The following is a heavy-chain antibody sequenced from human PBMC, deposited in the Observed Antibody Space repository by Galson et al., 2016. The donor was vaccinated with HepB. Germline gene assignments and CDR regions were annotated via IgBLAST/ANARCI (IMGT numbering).Heavy chain of an antibody. CDR1: GFMFGSYW. CDR2: IRQDGAEK. V-gene: IGHV3-7*03. D-gene: IGHD5-12*01. Sequence: SLRLSCAASGFMFGSYWMSWVRQAPGKGLEWVANIRQDGAEKDYVDSVKGRFTISRDNAKNSQYLQMNSLRVEDTAVYFCAKYSATEASFEDWGQGTLVTVSS. CDR3: AKYSATEASFED. J-gene: IGHJ4*02.